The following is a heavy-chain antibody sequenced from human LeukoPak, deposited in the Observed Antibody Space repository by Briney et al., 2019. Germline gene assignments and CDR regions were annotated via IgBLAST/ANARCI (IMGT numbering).Heavy chain of an antibody. Sequence: GRSLRLSCTASGFTFGDYAMSWIRQAPGKGLEWVSYISSSSSYTNYADSVKGRFTISRDNAKNSLYLQMNSLRAEDTAVYYCAREVSYYDSSGYYGGNWFDPWGQGTLVTVSS. J-gene: IGHJ5*02. CDR1: GFTFGDYA. D-gene: IGHD3-22*01. CDR2: ISSSSSYT. V-gene: IGHV3-11*05. CDR3: AREVSYYDSSGYYGGNWFDP.